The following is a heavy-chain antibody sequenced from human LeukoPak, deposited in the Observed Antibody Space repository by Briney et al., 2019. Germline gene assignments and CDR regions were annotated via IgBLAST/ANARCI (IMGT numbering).Heavy chain of an antibody. D-gene: IGHD3-16*02. Sequence: GGSLRLSCAASGFTFSSYAMSWVRQSPGKGLEWVSGIGDSGGSTYYADSVKGRFTISRDNSKNPLYLQMNSLRAEDTAVYYCAKAMDLSLKYYYYGLDVWGQGTTVTVSS. CDR2: IGDSGGST. V-gene: IGHV3-23*01. J-gene: IGHJ6*02. CDR3: AKAMDLSLKYYYYGLDV. CDR1: GFTFSSYA.